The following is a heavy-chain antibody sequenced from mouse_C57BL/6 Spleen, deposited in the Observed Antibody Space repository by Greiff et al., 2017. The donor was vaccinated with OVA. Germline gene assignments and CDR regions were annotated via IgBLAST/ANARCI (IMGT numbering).Heavy chain of an antibody. CDR2: INPNNGGT. V-gene: IGHV1-22*01. CDR1: GYTFTDYN. Sequence: VQLQQSGPELVKPGASVKMSCKASGYTFTDYNMHWVKQSHGKSLEWIGYINPNNGGTSYNQKFKGKATLTVNKSSSTAYMELRSLTSEDSAVYYCARGRYYGSSYFDYWGQGTTLTVSS. D-gene: IGHD1-1*01. CDR3: ARGRYYGSSYFDY. J-gene: IGHJ2*01.